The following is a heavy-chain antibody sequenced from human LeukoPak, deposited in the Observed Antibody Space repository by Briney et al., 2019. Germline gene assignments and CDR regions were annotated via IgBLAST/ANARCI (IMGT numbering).Heavy chain of an antibody. CDR1: GGSFSGYY. J-gene: IGHJ6*03. V-gene: IGHV4-34*01. Sequence: SETLSLTCAVFGGSFSGYYWSWLRQPPAKGLEWIGEINHSGSTNYNPSLKSRVTISVDTSKNQCSQKLSSVTAAVTAVYYCARRRRAAAGLYYYMDVWGKGTTVTVSS. CDR2: INHSGST. D-gene: IGHD6-13*01. CDR3: ARRRRAAAGLYYYMDV.